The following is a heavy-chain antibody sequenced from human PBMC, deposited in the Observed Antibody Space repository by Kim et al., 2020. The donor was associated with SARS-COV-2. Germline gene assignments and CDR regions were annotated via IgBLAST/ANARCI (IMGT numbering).Heavy chain of an antibody. D-gene: IGHD3-10*01. V-gene: IGHV6-1*01. CDR1: GDSVSSNTAA. J-gene: IGHJ4*02. CDR3: ARGGVSFDY. CDR2: PYYRSKWYN. Sequence: SQTLSLTCAISGDSVSSNTAAWNWISQSPSRGLEWLGRPYYRSKWYNDYALSVKSRITVNPDTSKNHFSLQLTSVPPADTAMYYCARGGVSFDYWAQGAL.